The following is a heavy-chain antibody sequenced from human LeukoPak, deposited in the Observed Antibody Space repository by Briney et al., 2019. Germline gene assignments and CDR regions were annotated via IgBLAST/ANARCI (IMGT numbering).Heavy chain of an antibody. V-gene: IGHV3-11*01. CDR2: ISSSGSTI. Sequence: PGGSLRLSCAASGFTSSDYYMSWIRQAPGKGLEWVSYISSSGSTIYYADSVKGRFTISRDNAKNSLYLQMNSLRAEDTAVYYCARVEKRVYYDSSGNTLDYWGQGTLVTVSS. D-gene: IGHD3-22*01. CDR1: GFTSSDYY. CDR3: ARVEKRVYYDSSGNTLDY. J-gene: IGHJ4*02.